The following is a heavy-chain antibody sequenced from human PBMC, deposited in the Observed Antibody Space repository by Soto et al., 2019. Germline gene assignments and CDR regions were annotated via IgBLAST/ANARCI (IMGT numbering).Heavy chain of an antibody. CDR3: AREANPQQLTPFDY. J-gene: IGHJ4*02. V-gene: IGHV4-34*01. CDR1: SGSLSGYY. Sequence: SETLSLTCSIYSGSLSGYYWSWIRQPPGKGLEWIGEISQSGNTNYSPSLKSRVSISIDTSKKQFSLNSLRAEDTAVYYCAREANPQQLTPFDYWGQGTLVTVAS. D-gene: IGHD6-13*01. CDR2: ISQSGNT.